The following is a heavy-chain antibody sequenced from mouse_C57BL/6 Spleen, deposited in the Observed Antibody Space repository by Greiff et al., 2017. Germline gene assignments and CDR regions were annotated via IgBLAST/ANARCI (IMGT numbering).Heavy chain of an antibody. Sequence: VQLQQPGAELVMPGASVKLSCKASGYTFTSYWMHWVKQRPGQGLEWIGEIDPSDSYTNYNQKFKGKSTLTVDKSSSTAYMQLSSLTSEDSAVYYCARAMVTKDYWGQGTTLTVSS. CDR2: IDPSDSYT. CDR1: GYTFTSYW. D-gene: IGHD2-3*01. CDR3: ARAMVTKDY. J-gene: IGHJ2*01. V-gene: IGHV1-69*01.